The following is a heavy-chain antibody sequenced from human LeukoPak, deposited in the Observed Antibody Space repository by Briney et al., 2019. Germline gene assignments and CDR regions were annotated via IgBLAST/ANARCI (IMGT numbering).Heavy chain of an antibody. V-gene: IGHV3-74*01. J-gene: IGHJ4*02. Sequence: PGGSLRLSCAASGFTFSSYWMHWVRQAPGKGLVWVSRVSTDGNIISYADSVKGRFTISRDNAKNTVYLQMSSLRAEDTAVYYCVRDRTTVTLFDSWGQGTLVTVSS. CDR3: VRDRTTVTLFDS. CDR1: GFTFSSYW. CDR2: VSTDGNII. D-gene: IGHD4-17*01.